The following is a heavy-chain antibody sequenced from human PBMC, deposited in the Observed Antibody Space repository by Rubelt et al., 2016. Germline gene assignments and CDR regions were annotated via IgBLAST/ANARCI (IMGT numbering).Heavy chain of an antibody. CDR3: ARGKEGLGVTMMDY. D-gene: IGHD3-22*01. J-gene: IGHJ4*02. CDR1: GGSFSGYY. Sequence: QVQLQQWGAGLLKPSETLSLTCAVYGGSFSGYYWSWIRQPPGKGLEWIGEINHSGSTNYNPSLKSRVTLSVETSKNQFSRKLSSVTAADTAVYYCARGKEGLGVTMMDYWGQGTLVTVSS. CDR2: INHSGST. V-gene: IGHV4-34*01.